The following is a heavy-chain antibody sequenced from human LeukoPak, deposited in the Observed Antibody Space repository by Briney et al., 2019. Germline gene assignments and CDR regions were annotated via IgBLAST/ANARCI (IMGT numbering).Heavy chain of an antibody. CDR3: AREESSDYYFDY. J-gene: IGHJ4*02. V-gene: IGHV3-33*07. D-gene: IGHD6-19*01. CDR1: GITFSRHW. CDR2: IWYDGSNK. Sequence: GGSLRLSCVASGITFSRHWMTWVRQAPGKGLEWVAVIWYDGSNKYYADSVKGRFTISRDNSKNTLYLQMNSLRAEDTAVYYCAREESSDYYFDYWGQGTLVTVSS.